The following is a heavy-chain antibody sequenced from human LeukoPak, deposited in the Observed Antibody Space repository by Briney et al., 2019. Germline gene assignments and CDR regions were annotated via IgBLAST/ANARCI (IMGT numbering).Heavy chain of an antibody. CDR3: ARASGRQQFDP. J-gene: IGHJ5*02. CDR1: GYTFTSYY. CDR2: INPSGGST. D-gene: IGHD3-10*01. Sequence: AAVKASCKASGYTFTSYYMHWVRQAPGQGLEWMGIINPSGGSTSYALKFQGRVTMTRDTSTSTVYMELSSLRSEDTAVYYCARASGRQQFDPWGQGTLVTVSS. V-gene: IGHV1-46*01.